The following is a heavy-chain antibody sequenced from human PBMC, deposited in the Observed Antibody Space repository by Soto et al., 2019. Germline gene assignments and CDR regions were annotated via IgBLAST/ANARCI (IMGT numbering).Heavy chain of an antibody. J-gene: IGHJ4*02. CDR1: GYTFTSYA. CDR2: INAGNGNT. Sequence: ASVKVSCKASGYTFTSYAMHWVRQAPGQRLEWMGWINAGNGNTKYSQKFQGRVTITRDTSASTAYMELSSLRSEDTAVYYCARVRLITMVRRVSDTPFYYWGQGTLVTVSS. CDR3: ARVRLITMVRRVSDTPFYY. D-gene: IGHD3-10*01. V-gene: IGHV1-3*01.